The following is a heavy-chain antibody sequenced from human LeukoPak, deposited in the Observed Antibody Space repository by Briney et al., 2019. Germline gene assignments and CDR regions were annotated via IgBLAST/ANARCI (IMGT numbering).Heavy chain of an antibody. CDR1: GFTFSDYE. J-gene: IGHJ6*04. V-gene: IGHV3-48*03. Sequence: GGSLRLSCAASGFTFSDYEMNWVRQAPGKGLEWLSHIYNSGNTIHYADSVEGRFTISRDNAKNSLYLKMTSLRPEDTAVYYCAEVGITMIGGVWGKGTTVTISS. CDR3: AEVGITMIGGV. CDR2: IYNSGNTI. D-gene: IGHD3-10*02.